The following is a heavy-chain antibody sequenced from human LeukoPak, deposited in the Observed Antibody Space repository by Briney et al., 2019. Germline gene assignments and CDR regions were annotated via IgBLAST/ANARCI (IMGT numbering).Heavy chain of an antibody. D-gene: IGHD4-17*01. CDR2: ISGSGADT. CDR3: AKPHGVGY. Sequence: GGSLRLSCTTSVFTFSNFSISWVRQAPGEGLGWVSIISGSGADTFYTDSVKGRFTISRDNSKNTLYLQMNSLRAEDTAVYYCAKPHGVGYLGQGTLVTVSS. CDR1: VFTFSNFS. V-gene: IGHV3-23*01. J-gene: IGHJ4*02.